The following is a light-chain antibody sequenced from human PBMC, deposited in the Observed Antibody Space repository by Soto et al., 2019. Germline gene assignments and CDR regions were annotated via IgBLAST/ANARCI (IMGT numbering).Light chain of an antibody. CDR2: DAS. J-gene: IGKJ4*01. CDR3: QQRSNWPLT. Sequence: EIVLTQSPATLSLSPGERATLSCEASQSVSSYLAWYQQKPGQAPRLLIYDASNRATGIPARFSGSGSGTDFTLTISSLETEDFAVYYCQQRSNWPLTFGGGTKVDIK. V-gene: IGKV3-11*01. CDR1: QSVSSY.